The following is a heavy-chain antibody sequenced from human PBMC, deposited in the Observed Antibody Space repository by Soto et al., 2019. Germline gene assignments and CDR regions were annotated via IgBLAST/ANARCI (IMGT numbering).Heavy chain of an antibody. CDR2: IYPGDSDT. CDR3: ARYPTLTDYFFHGMDV. D-gene: IGHD4-17*01. V-gene: IGHV5-51*01. J-gene: IGHJ6*02. CDR1: GYTFTNYW. Sequence: PGESLKISCKGSGYTFTNYWIVRVRQIPGKGLEWMGIIYPGDSDTRYSPSFQGQVTISADRSISTAYLQWSSLKASDTGMYYCARYPTLTDYFFHGMDVWGQGXTVTVYS.